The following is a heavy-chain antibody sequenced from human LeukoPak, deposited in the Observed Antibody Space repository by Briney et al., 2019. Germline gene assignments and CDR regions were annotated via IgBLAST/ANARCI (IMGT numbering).Heavy chain of an antibody. CDR3: ARDDLIN. J-gene: IGHJ4*02. CDR2: LYSGGYA. V-gene: IGHV3-66*01. D-gene: IGHD3/OR15-3a*01. CDR1: GFIVSTNY. Sequence: GGSLRLSCAASGFIVSTNYMSWVRQAPAKGLEWVSVLYSGGYANYADSVKGRFTISRDNSKNTLYLQMNSLRAEDTAVYYCARDDLINWGQGTLVTVSS.